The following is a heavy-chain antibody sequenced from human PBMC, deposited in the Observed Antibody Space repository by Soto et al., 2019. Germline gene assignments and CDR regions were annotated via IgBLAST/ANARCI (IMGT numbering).Heavy chain of an antibody. CDR1: GGSISSYC. Sequence: ATLSLTCTVSGGSISSYCWSWIRQPPGKGLEWIGYIYYSGSTNYNPSLKSRVTISVDTSKNQFSLKLSSVTAADTAVYFCARTPYYDFWSGYLPFDYWGQGTLVTVSS. CDR3: ARTPYYDFWSGYLPFDY. D-gene: IGHD3-3*01. CDR2: IYYSGST. J-gene: IGHJ4*02. V-gene: IGHV4-59*01.